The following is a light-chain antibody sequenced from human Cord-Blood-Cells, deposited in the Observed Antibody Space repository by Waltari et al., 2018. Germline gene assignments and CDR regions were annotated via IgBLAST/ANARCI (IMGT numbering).Light chain of an antibody. Sequence: DIVMTQSPDSLAVSLGDRATINCKSSQSVLYSSNNKNYLAWYQQKPGQPPKLLIYWASTRESGVPDRFSGSGSGTDFTLTISSLQAEDVAVYYCQQYYSTRTFGQGP. CDR1: QSVLYSSNNKNY. J-gene: IGKJ1*01. V-gene: IGKV4-1*01. CDR3: QQYYSTRT. CDR2: WAS.